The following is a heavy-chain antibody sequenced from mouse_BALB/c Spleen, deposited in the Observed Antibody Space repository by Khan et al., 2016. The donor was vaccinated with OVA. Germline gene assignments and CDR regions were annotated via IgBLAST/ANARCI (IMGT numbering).Heavy chain of an antibody. Sequence: QMQLEESGPGLVAPSQSLSITCTVSGFSLTDYGVSWIRQPPGQGLEWLGVIWGGGSTYYNSALKSRLSISKDNSKSQVFLKMKSRQTDDTAMYYWAKGGWSYYFALDYWGQGTSVTVSS. V-gene: IGHV2-6-5*01. J-gene: IGHJ4*01. CDR3: AKGGWSYYFALDY. CDR2: IWGGGST. D-gene: IGHD2-3*01. CDR1: GFSLTDYG.